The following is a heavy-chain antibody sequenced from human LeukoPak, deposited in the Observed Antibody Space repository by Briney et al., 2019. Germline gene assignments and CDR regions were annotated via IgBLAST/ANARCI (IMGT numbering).Heavy chain of an antibody. CDR3: ARDLKQSMVYAIRGWFDP. CDR2: ISSSSSYI. D-gene: IGHD2-8*01. V-gene: IGHV3-21*01. J-gene: IGHJ5*02. CDR1: GFTFSSYS. Sequence: GGSLRLSCAASGFTFSSYSMNWVRQAPGKGLEWVSSISSSSSYIYYADSVKGRFTIPRDNAKNSLYLQMNSLRAEDTAVYYCARDLKQSMVYAIRGWFDPWGQGTLVTVSS.